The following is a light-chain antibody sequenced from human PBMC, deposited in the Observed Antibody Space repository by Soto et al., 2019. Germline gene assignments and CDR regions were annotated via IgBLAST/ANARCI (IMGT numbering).Light chain of an antibody. CDR1: SSDIGSNP. V-gene: IGLV1-44*01. CDR3: AAWDGSLHDLA. CDR2: SNN. J-gene: IGLJ2*01. Sequence: QSVLTQPPSASATPGQRVTISCSGSSSDIGSNPVNWYQQLPGTAPKLLIFSNNQRPSGVPDRFSGSKSGTSASLAISGLQSEDEADYYCAAWDGSLHDLAFGGGTKVTVL.